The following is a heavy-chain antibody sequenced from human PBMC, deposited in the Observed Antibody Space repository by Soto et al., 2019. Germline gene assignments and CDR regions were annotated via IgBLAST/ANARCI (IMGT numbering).Heavy chain of an antibody. D-gene: IGHD2-2*01. CDR3: AKGLLFIVVVPAATDY. V-gene: IGHV3-23*01. J-gene: IGHJ4*02. CDR1: GFTFSSYA. CDR2: ISGSGGST. Sequence: GGSLRLSCAASGFTFSSYAMSWVRQAPGKGLEWVSAISGSGGSTYYADSVKGRFTISRDNSKNTLYLQMNSLRAEDTAVYYCAKGLLFIVVVPAATDYWGQGTLVTVSS.